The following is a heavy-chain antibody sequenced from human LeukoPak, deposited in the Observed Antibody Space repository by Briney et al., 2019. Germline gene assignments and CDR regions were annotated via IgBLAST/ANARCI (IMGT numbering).Heavy chain of an antibody. V-gene: IGHV7-4-1*02. CDR1: GYTFTSYD. CDR3: ARVVHPYDYESSGLTYDAFDI. D-gene: IGHD3-22*01. CDR2: INTNTGNL. Sequence: GASVKVSCKASGYTFTSYDINWVRQAPGQGLEWLGWINTNTGNLTYAQGFTGRFVFSLDTSVDTAYLQISSLKAEDTAVYYCARVVHPYDYESSGLTYDAFDIWGQGTMVTVSS. J-gene: IGHJ3*02.